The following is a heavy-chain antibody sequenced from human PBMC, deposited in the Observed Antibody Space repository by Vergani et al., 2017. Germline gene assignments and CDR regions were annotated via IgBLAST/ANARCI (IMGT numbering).Heavy chain of an antibody. J-gene: IGHJ4*02. CDR3: AKMGRSGLDF. D-gene: IGHD1-14*01. Sequence: QLQLVQSGSELKKPGASVKISCRSSNYNFTYHAIHWVRQAPGQGLEWMGLINTRTGDPKFTQGFSGRFVFSLNTPVTTAHLQISSLKAEDTAIYYCAKMGRSGLDFWGKETLVTVS. CDR1: NYNFTYHA. CDR2: INTRTGDP. V-gene: IGHV7-4-1*02.